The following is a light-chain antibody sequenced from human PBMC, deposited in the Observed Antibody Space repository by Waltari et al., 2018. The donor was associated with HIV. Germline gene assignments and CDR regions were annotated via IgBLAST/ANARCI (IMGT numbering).Light chain of an antibody. Sequence: TVVTQEPSFSVSPGGTVTLTCGLSSCSVSTSSYPTWYQQTPGQAPRTLIYSTNTRSSGVPDRFSGSILGNKAALTITGAQADDESDYYCVLYMGSGIWVFGGGTKLTVL. CDR2: STN. J-gene: IGLJ3*02. CDR1: SCSVSTSSY. V-gene: IGLV8-61*01. CDR3: VLYMGSGIWV.